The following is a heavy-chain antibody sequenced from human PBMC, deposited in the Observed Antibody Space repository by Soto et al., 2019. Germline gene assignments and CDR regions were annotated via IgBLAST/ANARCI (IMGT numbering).Heavy chain of an antibody. J-gene: IGHJ5*02. V-gene: IGHV3-7*01. Sequence: GPLRLSCTAPVFTFSNYWMSWVRQAPGKGLEWVANIGQDGIQRNYVDSVKGRFTISRDNAENSLYLQMNSLRAEDTAIYYCASARHIGPWGQGTLVTVS. D-gene: IGHD2-21*01. CDR2: IGQDGIQR. CDR3: ASARHIGP. CDR1: VFTFSNYW.